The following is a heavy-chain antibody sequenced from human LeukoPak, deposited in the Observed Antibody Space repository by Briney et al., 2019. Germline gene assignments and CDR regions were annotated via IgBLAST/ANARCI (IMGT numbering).Heavy chain of an antibody. D-gene: IGHD3-10*01. J-gene: IGHJ6*02. CDR3: ARRVALWFGDGSMDV. V-gene: IGHV4-39*01. CDR2: IYYSGST. CDR1: GGSISSSSYY. Sequence: SETLPLTCTVSGGSISSSSYYWGWIRQPPGKGLEWIGSIYYSGSTYYNPSLKSRVTISVDTSKNQFSLKLSSVTAADTAVYYCARRVALWFGDGSMDVWGQGTTVTVSS.